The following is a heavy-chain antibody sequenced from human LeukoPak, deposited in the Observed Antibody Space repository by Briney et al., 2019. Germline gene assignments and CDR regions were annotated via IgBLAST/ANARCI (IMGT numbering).Heavy chain of an antibody. D-gene: IGHD2-2*01. V-gene: IGHV3-30*02. CDR3: AKDMSSTNPAIDY. J-gene: IGHJ4*02. CDR1: GFTFSSYG. Sequence: GGSLRLSCAASGFTFSSYGMHWVRQAPGKGLEWVAFIRYDGSNKYYADSVKGRFTISRDNSKNTLYLQMNSLRAEDTAVYYCAKDMSSTNPAIDYWGQGTLVSVSS. CDR2: IRYDGSNK.